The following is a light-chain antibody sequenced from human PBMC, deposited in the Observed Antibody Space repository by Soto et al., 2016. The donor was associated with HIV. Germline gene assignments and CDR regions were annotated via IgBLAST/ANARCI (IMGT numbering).Light chain of an antibody. CDR2: DSS. CDR3: QEYDNFVVT. J-gene: IGKJ4*01. V-gene: IGKV1-33*01. CDR1: QDIRNY. Sequence: IQMTQSPSSLSASVGDRVTITCQASQDIRNYINWYQQKPGKAPNLLIYDSSTLETGVPSRFSGSGSGTEFTFTISSLQPEDFATYYCQEYDNFVVTFGEGTKVEIK.